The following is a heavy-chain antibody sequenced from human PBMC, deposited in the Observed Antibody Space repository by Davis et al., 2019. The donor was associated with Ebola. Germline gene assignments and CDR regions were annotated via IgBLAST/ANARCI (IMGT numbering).Heavy chain of an antibody. Sequence: GESLKISCAASGFTFSSYSMNWVRQAPGKGLEWVSSISSSSSYIYYADSVKGRFTISRDNAKNSLYLQMNSLRAEDTAVYYCARDLPGGVVITNWFDPWGQGTLVTVSS. CDR2: ISSSSSYI. D-gene: IGHD3-3*01. CDR1: GFTFSSYS. CDR3: ARDLPGGVVITNWFDP. J-gene: IGHJ5*02. V-gene: IGHV3-21*01.